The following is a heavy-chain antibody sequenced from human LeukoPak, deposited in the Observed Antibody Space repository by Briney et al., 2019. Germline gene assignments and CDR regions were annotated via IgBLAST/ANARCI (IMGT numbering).Heavy chain of an antibody. CDR1: GYRFTSYW. D-gene: IGHD1-26*01. V-gene: IGHV5-51*01. CDR2: IYPGDSDT. Sequence: RGESLKISCKGSGYRFTSYWIGWVRQMPGKGLEWMGFIYPGDSDTRYSPSFQGQVTISADKSMSTAYLQWSSLKASDTAMYYCARRCGRYSGDAFDIWGQGTMVTVSS. CDR3: ARRCGRYSGDAFDI. J-gene: IGHJ3*02.